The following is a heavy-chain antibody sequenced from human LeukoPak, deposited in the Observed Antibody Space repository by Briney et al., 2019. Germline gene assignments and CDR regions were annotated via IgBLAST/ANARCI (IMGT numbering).Heavy chain of an antibody. J-gene: IGHJ6*02. CDR2: MNTNSGNT. D-gene: IGHD3-10*01. Sequence: ASVKVSCKASGYTFTSYDINWVRQATGQGLEWMGWMNTNSGNTGYAQKFQGRVTMTRNTSISTAYMELSSLRSEGTAVYYCSRVDYYGSGSYYTYYYYGMDVWGQGTTVTVSS. V-gene: IGHV1-8*01. CDR1: GYTFTSYD. CDR3: SRVDYYGSGSYYTYYYYGMDV.